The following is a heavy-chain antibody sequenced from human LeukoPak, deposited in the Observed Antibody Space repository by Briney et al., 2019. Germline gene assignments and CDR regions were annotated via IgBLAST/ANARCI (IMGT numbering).Heavy chain of an antibody. CDR2: IRSKANSYAT. J-gene: IGHJ6*03. CDR3: TIDSPYYYDSSGPSDMDV. D-gene: IGHD3-22*01. CDR1: GFTFSGSA. V-gene: IGHV3-73*01. Sequence: GGSLRLSCAASGFTFSGSAMHWVRQASGKGLEWAGRIRSKANSYATAYAASVKGRFTISRDDSKNTAYLQMNSLKTEDTAVYYCTIDSPYYYDSSGPSDMDVWGKGTTVTVSS.